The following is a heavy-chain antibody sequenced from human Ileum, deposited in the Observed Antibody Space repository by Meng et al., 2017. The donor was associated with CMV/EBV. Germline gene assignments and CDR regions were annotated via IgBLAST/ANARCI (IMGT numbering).Heavy chain of an antibody. J-gene: IGHJ4*02. CDR1: GGSLIGTNW. D-gene: IGHD3-16*01. V-gene: IGHV4-4*02. CDR2: IFHSGAS. CDR3: ADPPAGL. Sequence: QMQLQESGPVLVRPSGTLSLTCVVSGGSLIGTNWWNWVRQPPGGGLEWIGEIFHSGASNYNPSLKSRATISIDNSKIQFSLRLTSVTVADTAVYFCADPPAGLWGQGVLVTVSS.